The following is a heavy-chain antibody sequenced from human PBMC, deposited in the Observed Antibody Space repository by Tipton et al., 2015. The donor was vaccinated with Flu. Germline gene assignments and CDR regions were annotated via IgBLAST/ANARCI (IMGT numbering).Heavy chain of an antibody. CDR3: AREWTSLPVNWFDP. D-gene: IGHD3/OR15-3a*01. Sequence: TLSLTCTVSGYSISSGYYWGWIRQPPGKGLEWIGSIYHSGSTYYNPSLKSRVTTSVDTSKNQFSLKLSSVTAADTAVYYCAREWTSLPVNWFDPWGQGTLVTVSS. CDR1: GYSISSGYY. V-gene: IGHV4-38-2*02. J-gene: IGHJ5*02. CDR2: IYHSGST.